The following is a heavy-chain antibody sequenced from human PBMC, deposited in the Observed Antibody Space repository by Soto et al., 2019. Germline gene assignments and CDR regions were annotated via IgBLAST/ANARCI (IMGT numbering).Heavy chain of an antibody. V-gene: IGHV4-34*01. J-gene: IGHJ4*02. Sequence: SSETLSLTCAVYGGSFSGYYWSWIRQPPGKGLEWIGEINHSGSTNYNPSLKSRVTISVDTSKNQFSLKLSSVTAADTAVYYCARKGNYDFWSGYYLGTDFDYWGQGTLVTVSS. CDR1: GGSFSGYY. CDR3: ARKGNYDFWSGYYLGTDFDY. D-gene: IGHD3-3*01. CDR2: INHSGST.